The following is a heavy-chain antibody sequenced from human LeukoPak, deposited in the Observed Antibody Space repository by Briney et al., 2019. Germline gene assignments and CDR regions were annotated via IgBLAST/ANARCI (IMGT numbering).Heavy chain of an antibody. CDR2: IKQDVSEK. CDR1: GVTVSSYC. CDR3: ARDAPTTVTTPPGHFQH. Sequence: SGVSLILSCAASGVTVSSYCMSLFRQSPGKGLECVANIKQDVSEKYYVNSVKGLFTISIDNAKNSLYLHMNSLRAEDTAVYYCARDAPTTVTTPPGHFQHWGQGTLVTVSS. J-gene: IGHJ1*01. V-gene: IGHV3-7*01. D-gene: IGHD4-17*01.